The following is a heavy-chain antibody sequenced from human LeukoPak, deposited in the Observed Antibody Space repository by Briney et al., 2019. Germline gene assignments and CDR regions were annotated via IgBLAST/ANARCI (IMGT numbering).Heavy chain of an antibody. CDR3: ARGGSLLVVVPAAMRGP. J-gene: IGHJ5*02. V-gene: IGHV7-4-1*02. D-gene: IGHD2-2*01. CDR1: GYTFTSYA. CDR2: INTNTGNP. Sequence: ASVKVFCKASGYTFTSYAMNWVRQAPGQGLEWMGWINTNTGNPTYAQGFTGRFVFSLDTSVSTAYLQISSLKAEDTAVYYCARGGSLLVVVPAAMRGPWGQGTLVTVSS.